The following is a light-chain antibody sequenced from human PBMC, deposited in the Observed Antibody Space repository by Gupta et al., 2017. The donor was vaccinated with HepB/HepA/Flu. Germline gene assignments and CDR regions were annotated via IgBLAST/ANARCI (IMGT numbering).Light chain of an antibody. CDR1: QGISSW. CDR2: STS. Sequence: DIQMTQSPSSVSASVGDRVTITCRASQGISSWLVWYQQKPGEAPNLLIYSTSTLQTGVPSRFSGSGSGTDFTLTISSLQPEDFATYYCQQANSFTIAFGQGTRLEIK. J-gene: IGKJ5*01. CDR3: QQANSFTIA. V-gene: IGKV1-12*01.